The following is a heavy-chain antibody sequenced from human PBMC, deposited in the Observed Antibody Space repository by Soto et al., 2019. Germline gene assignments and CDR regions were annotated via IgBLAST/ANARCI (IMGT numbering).Heavy chain of an antibody. D-gene: IGHD4-17*01. CDR2: IYYSGST. Sequence: LPETLSLTCTVSGGSISSSSYYWGWIRQPPGKGLEWIGSIYYSGSTYYNPSLKSRVTISVDTSKNQFSLKLSSVTAADTAVYYCAQDRATVTTLPNMDVWGKGTTVTVSS. CDR3: AQDRATVTTLPNMDV. J-gene: IGHJ6*03. V-gene: IGHV4-39*01. CDR1: GGSISSSSYY.